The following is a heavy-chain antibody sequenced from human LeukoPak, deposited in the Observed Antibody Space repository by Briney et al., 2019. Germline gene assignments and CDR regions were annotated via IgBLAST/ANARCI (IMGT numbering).Heavy chain of an antibody. CDR3: AKDRYYDFWSGFIDY. V-gene: IGHV3-30*18. J-gene: IGHJ4*02. D-gene: IGHD3-3*01. CDR2: ISDDGRNK. Sequence: GGSLRLSCAASGFTFNNYVMHYVRQPPGKGLEWVAVISDDGRNKKYADSVKGRFTISRDNSKNTLYLQMNSLRAEDTAVYYCAKDRYYDFWSGFIDYWGQGTLVTVSS. CDR1: GFTFNNYV.